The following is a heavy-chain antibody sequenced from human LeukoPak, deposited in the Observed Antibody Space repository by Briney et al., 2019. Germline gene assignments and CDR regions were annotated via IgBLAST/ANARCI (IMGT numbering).Heavy chain of an antibody. D-gene: IGHD6-13*01. CDR2: ISGSGGST. Sequence: GGSLRLSCAASGFTFSSYAMSWVRQAPGKGLEWVSAISGSGGSTYYADSVKGRFTISRDNSKNTLYLQMNSLRAEDTAVYYCAREKAAAGVPAHNWFDPWGQGTLVTVSS. CDR3: AREKAAAGVPAHNWFDP. V-gene: IGHV3-23*01. CDR1: GFTFSSYA. J-gene: IGHJ5*02.